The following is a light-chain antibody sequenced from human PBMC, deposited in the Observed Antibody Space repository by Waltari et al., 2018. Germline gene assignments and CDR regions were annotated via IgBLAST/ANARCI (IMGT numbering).Light chain of an antibody. CDR1: QSISIY. J-gene: IGKJ1*01. Sequence: DIQMTQSPSSLSASVGDRVSITCRTSQSISIYLNWYQQKPGKAPKLLIYAASSLQSGVPSRFSGGGAGTDFTLTISSLQPEDFGTYYCQQSYSTLRTFGQGTRVEIK. CDR2: AAS. V-gene: IGKV1-39*01. CDR3: QQSYSTLRT.